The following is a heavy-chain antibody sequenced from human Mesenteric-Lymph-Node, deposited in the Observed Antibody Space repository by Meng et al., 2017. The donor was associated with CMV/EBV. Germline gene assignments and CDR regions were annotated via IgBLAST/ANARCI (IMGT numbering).Heavy chain of an antibody. CDR3: AREAPWHMDV. CDR1: GFTVSSNY. CDR2: IYSDGGT. J-gene: IGHJ6*02. V-gene: IGHV3-53*01. Sequence: GESLKISCAASGFTVSSNYMSWVRQAPGKGLEWVSLIYSDGGTYYADSVKGRFTISRDISKNTLFLQMSSLRAEDTAVYYCAREAPWHMDVWGQGTTVTVSS. D-gene: IGHD5-24*01.